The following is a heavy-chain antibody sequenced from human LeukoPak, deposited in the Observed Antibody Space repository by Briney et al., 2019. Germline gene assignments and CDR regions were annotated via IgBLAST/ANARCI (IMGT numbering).Heavy chain of an antibody. CDR2: ISSSGAFI. CDR1: GFTFSSSW. D-gene: IGHD3-3*01. Sequence: GGSLRLSCAASGFTFSSSWMHWVRQAPGKGLEWVSSISSSGAFIYYADSVKGRFTISRDNAKNSLLLQMYSLRAEDTAVYYCARRASTYDFDYWGPGTLVTVSS. V-gene: IGHV3-21*01. J-gene: IGHJ4*02. CDR3: ARRASTYDFDY.